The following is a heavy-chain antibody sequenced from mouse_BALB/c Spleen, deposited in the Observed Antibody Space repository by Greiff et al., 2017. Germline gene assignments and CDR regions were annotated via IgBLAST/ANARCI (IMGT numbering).Heavy chain of an antibody. CDR2: IDPENGNT. V-gene: IGHV14-1*02. J-gene: IGHJ3*01. Sequence: VQLQQSGAELVRPGALVKLSCKASGFNIKDYYMHWVKQRPEQGLEWIGWIDPENGNTIYDPKFQGKASITADTSSNTAYLQLSSLTSEDTAVYYCAREDAVFAYWGQGTLVTVSA. CDR1: GFNIKDYY. CDR3: AREDAVFAY.